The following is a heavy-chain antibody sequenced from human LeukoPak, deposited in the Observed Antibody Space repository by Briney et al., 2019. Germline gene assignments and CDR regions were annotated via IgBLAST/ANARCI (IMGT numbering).Heavy chain of an antibody. CDR1: GGTFSSYA. D-gene: IGHD6-19*01. J-gene: IGHJ4*02. CDR3: ASADPYSSGWYYFDY. CDR2: IIPILGIA. Sequence: SVKVSCKASGGTFSSYAISWVRQAPGQGLEWMGRIIPILGIANYAQKFQGRVTITADKSTSTAYMELSSLRSEDTAVYYCASADPYSSGWYYFDYWGQGTLVTVSS. V-gene: IGHV1-69*04.